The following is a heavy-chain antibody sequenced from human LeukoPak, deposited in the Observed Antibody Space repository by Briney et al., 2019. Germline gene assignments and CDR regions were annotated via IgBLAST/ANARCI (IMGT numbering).Heavy chain of an antibody. CDR1: GGSISSTSFH. Sequence: SETLSLTCTVSGGSISSTSFHWGWIRQPPGKGLEWIGSTYYSGSTYYNPSLKSRVTISVDTSKNQFSLKLSSVTAADTAVYYCARLLGSDSKVDYWGQGTLVTVSS. J-gene: IGHJ4*02. D-gene: IGHD4-11*01. V-gene: IGHV4-39*01. CDR2: TYYSGST. CDR3: ARLLGSDSKVDY.